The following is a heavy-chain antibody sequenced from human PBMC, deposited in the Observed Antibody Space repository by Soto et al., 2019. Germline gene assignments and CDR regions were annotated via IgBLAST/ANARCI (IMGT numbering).Heavy chain of an antibody. D-gene: IGHD2-8*02. CDR1: GYIFVNYG. V-gene: IGHV1-18*01. CDR2: ISPYSGNT. Sequence: QVQLVQSGDEVRKPGSSVKVSCKASGYIFVNYGIAWVRQAPGQGLEWMGWISPYSGNTHYASKVQGRLTMTTDTSTRTVYMYLGSLTADDTAVYYCALVDSSVPPTPQDVWGQGTTVTVSS. J-gene: IGHJ6*02. CDR3: ALVDSSVPPTPQDV.